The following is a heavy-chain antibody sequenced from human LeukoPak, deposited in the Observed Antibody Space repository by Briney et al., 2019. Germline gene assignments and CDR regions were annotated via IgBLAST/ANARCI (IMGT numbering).Heavy chain of an antibody. D-gene: IGHD2-2*01. CDR2: INHSGST. V-gene: IGHV4-34*01. CDR3: ARRPGVNCSSTSCHFDY. J-gene: IGHJ4*02. CDR1: GGSFSGYY. Sequence: SETLSLTCAVYGGSFSGYYWSWIRQPPGKGLEWIGEINHSGSTNYNPSLKSRVTISVDTSKNQFSLKLSSVTAADTAVYYCARRPGVNCSSTSCHFDYWGQGTPVTVSS.